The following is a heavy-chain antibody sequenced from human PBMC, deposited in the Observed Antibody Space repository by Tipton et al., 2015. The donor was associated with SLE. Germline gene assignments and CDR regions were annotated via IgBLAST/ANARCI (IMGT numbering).Heavy chain of an antibody. J-gene: IGHJ4*01. CDR1: GFTFSSYS. V-gene: IGHV3-48*04. D-gene: IGHD1-20*01. CDR2: INSDGTTK. CDR3: ARDLTGDLDY. Sequence: SLRLSCAASGFTFSSYSMNWVRQAPGKGLEWISYINSDGTTKYYAESVQGRFTISRDSAKNSLFLQMDSLRAEDTAVYYCARDLTGDLDYWGHGTLVTVSS.